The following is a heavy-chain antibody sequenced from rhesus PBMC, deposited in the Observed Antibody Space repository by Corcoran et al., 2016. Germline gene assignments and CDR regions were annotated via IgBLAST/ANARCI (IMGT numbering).Heavy chain of an antibody. J-gene: IGHJ4*01. CDR2: SNGNSAST. D-gene: IGHD3-28*01. Sequence: QVQLQESGPGLVKPSETLSLTCAVSGGSFSSYWWSWIRQPPGKGLEWIGESNGNSASTNDNPSLTNRVTFSKATSKNQCSLKLSSVTAAYTAVYYCAREAYDSGADYCGQGVLVTVSS. CDR3: AREAYDSGADY. V-gene: IGHV4-80*01. CDR1: GGSFSSYW.